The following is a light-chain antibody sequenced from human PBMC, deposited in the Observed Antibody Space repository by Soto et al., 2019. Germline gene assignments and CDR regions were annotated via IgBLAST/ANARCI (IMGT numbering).Light chain of an antibody. V-gene: IGLV1-47*01. CDR1: TSDIGSNY. CDR2: RNN. J-gene: IGLJ1*01. Sequence: SVLTQPPSASGTPGQGVTISCSGSTSDIGSNYVYWYQQLPGTAPKLLIYRNNQRPSGVPDRFSGSKSGTSASLAISGLRSDDEADYFCATWDDSLNCFYVFGTGTKVTVL. CDR3: ATWDDSLNCFYV.